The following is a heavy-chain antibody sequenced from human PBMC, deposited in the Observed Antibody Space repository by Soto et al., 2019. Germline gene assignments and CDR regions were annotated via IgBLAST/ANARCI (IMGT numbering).Heavy chain of an antibody. V-gene: IGHV5-51*01. CDR1: GYSFTRYW. Sequence: GEALKISCKGSGYSFTRYWIGWVRQMPGKGLEWMGIIYPGDSDTRYSPSFQGQVTISADKSISTAYLQWSSLKASDTAMYYCARPDYYDSSGYLKSFDICGQGTVVT. D-gene: IGHD3-22*01. CDR3: ARPDYYDSSGYLKSFDI. J-gene: IGHJ3*02. CDR2: IYPGDSDT.